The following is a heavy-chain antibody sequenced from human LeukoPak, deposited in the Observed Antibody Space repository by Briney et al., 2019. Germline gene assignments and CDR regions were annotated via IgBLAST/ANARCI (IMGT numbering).Heavy chain of an antibody. CDR1: GFTFSSYG. Sequence: GRSLRLSCAASGFTFSSYGMHWVRQAPGKGLEWVAVISYDGSNKYYADSVKGRFTISRDNSKNTLYLQMNSLRVEDTAVYYCAKGMCGGDCFDAFDIWGQGTMVTVSP. D-gene: IGHD2-21*02. V-gene: IGHV3-30*18. CDR3: AKGMCGGDCFDAFDI. J-gene: IGHJ3*02. CDR2: ISYDGSNK.